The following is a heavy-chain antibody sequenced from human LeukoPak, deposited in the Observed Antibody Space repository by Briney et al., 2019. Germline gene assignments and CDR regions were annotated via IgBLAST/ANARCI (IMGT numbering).Heavy chain of an antibody. V-gene: IGHV4-39*01. CDR2: IYYSGST. Sequence: SETLSLTCIVSGGSISSSSHNWGWIRQPPGKGLEWIGSIYYSGSTYYNPSLKSRLTISVDTSKNQFSLKLSSVTAADTAVYYCARHDRIIASPLVWGQGTLVTVS. CDR1: GGSISSSSHN. CDR3: ARHDRIIASPLV. D-gene: IGHD6-13*01. J-gene: IGHJ4*02.